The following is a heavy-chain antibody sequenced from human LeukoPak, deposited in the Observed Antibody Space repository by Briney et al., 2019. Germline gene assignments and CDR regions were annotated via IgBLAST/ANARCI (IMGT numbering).Heavy chain of an antibody. V-gene: IGHV4-34*01. J-gene: IGHJ4*02. CDR3: ARGSTLVAAHPLLFHY. CDR1: GGSFSGYY. Sequence: PSETLSLICAVYGGSFSGYYWSWIRQPPGKGLEWIGEINHSGSTNYNPSLKSRVTISVDTSKNQFSLKLSSVTAADTAVYYCARGSTLVAAHPLLFHYWGQGTLVTVSS. CDR2: INHSGST. D-gene: IGHD6-6*01.